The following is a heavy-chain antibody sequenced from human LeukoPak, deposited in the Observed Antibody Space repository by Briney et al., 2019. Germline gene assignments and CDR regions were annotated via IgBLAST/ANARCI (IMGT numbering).Heavy chain of an antibody. CDR2: IKSKTNGETV. D-gene: IGHD3-10*01. J-gene: IGHJ4*02. CDR1: GFTFSGAW. CDR3: STAYGGSGSD. Sequence: GGSLRLSCAASGFTFSGAWMSWVRQAPGKGLEWVGRIKSKTNGETVDYGAPVKGRFNISRDDSKNTVFLQMNSLKTDDTAVYYCSTAYGGSGSDWGQGTLVTVPS. V-gene: IGHV3-15*01.